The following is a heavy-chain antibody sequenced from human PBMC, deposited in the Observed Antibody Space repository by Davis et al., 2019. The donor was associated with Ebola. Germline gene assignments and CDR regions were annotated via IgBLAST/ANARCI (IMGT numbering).Heavy chain of an antibody. J-gene: IGHJ4*02. Sequence: GESLKISCEVSGFTVSSNYMSWVRQAPGKGLEWVALIYSVGTTYYADSVKGRFTISRDNSKNTVHLQMNSLRAEDTAVYYCARDGGAVAVSFFDSWGQGTLVTVSS. V-gene: IGHV3-53*05. CDR3: ARDGGAVAVSFFDS. CDR2: IYSVGTT. D-gene: IGHD6-19*01. CDR1: GFTVSSNY.